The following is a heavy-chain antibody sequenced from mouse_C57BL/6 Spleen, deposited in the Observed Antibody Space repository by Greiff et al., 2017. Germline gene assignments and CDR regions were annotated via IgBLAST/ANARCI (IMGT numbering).Heavy chain of an antibody. CDR2: IDPSDSDT. V-gene: IGHV1-52*01. D-gene: IGHD1-1*01. CDR1: GYTFTSYW. J-gene: IGHJ3*01. CDR3: ARDYGSSSAWFAY. Sequence: QVQLQQPGAELVRPGSSVKLSCKASGYTFTSYWMHWVKQRPIQGLEWIGNIDPSDSDTHYNQKFKDKATLTVDKSSSTAYMQLSSLTSEDSAVYYCARDYGSSSAWFAYWGQGTLVTVSA.